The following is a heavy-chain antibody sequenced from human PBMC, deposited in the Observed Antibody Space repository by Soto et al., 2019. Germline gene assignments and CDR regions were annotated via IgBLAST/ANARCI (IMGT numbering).Heavy chain of an antibody. J-gene: IGHJ5*02. CDR3: ARGWADYYDSSEPS. D-gene: IGHD3-22*01. V-gene: IGHV4-30-4*01. Sequence: SETLSLTCTFSCGSIISGDYYWSWIRQPPGKGLEWIGYIYYSGSTYYNPSLKSRVTISVDTSKNQFSLKLSSVTAADTAVYYCARGWADYYDSSEPSWGQGTLVTVSS. CDR1: CGSIISGDYY. CDR2: IYYSGST.